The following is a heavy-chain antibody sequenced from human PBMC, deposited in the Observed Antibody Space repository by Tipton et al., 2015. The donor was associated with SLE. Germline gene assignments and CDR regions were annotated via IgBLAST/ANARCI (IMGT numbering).Heavy chain of an antibody. CDR3: ARHKDFLEWLSSANWFDP. CDR2: IYYSGST. Sequence: TLSLTCTVSGGSISSYYWSWIRQPPGKGLEWIGYIYYSGSTNYNPSLKSRVTISVDTSKNQFSLKLSSVTAADTAVYYCARHKDFLEWLSSANWFDPWGQGTLVTVSS. CDR1: GGSISSYY. D-gene: IGHD3-3*01. V-gene: IGHV4-59*01. J-gene: IGHJ5*02.